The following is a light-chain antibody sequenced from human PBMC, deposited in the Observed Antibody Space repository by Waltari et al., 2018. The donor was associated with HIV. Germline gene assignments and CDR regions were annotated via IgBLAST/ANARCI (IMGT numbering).Light chain of an antibody. CDR2: STH. J-gene: IGLJ3*02. CDR1: SHNIGINT. CDR3: AVWDATLGGWV. Sequence: QSVLTQPPSASGTPGQRVTIPCSGRSHNIGINTANWYRQVPGTAPHLLIYSTHLRSPGGPDRFSGSKSDTSASLAISGLQSEDEADYYCAVWDATLGGWVFGGGTKVTVL. V-gene: IGLV1-44*01.